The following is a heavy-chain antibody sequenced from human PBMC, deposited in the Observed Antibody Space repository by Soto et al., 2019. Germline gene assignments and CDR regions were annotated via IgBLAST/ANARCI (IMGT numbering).Heavy chain of an antibody. V-gene: IGHV1-69*01. D-gene: IGHD2-2*01. Sequence: QVQLVQSGAEVKKPGSSVKVSCKASGGTFSSYAISWVRQAPGQGLEWMGGIIPIFGTANYAQKVQGRVTISGDQSTSTGHNGRGRLRTEGTAVYYCATPREYQLRNFDYWGQGTLVTVSS. J-gene: IGHJ4*02. CDR2: IIPIFGTA. CDR3: ATPREYQLRNFDY. CDR1: GGTFSSYA.